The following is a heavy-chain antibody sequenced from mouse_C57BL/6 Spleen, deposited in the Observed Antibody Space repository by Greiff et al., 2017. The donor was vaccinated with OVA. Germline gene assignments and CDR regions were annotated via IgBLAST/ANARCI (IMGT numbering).Heavy chain of an antibody. D-gene: IGHD1-1*01. J-gene: IGHJ2*01. V-gene: IGHV1-53*01. CDR3: ARLFITTVVFDY. CDR2: INPSNGGT. Sequence: QVQLQQSGTELVKPGASVKLSCKASGYTFTSYWMHWVKQRPGQGLEWIGNINPSNGGTNYNEKFKSKATLTVDKSSSTAYMQLSSLTSEDSAVYYCARLFITTVVFDYWGQGTTLTVSS. CDR1: GYTFTSYW.